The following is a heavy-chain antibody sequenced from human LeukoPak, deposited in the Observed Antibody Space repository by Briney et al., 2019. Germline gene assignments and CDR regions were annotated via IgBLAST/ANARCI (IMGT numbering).Heavy chain of an antibody. D-gene: IGHD6-13*01. CDR1: GGSISSYY. J-gene: IGHJ4*02. CDR3: ARHFPYSPPGN. CDR2: ISYSGST. V-gene: IGHV4-59*01. Sequence: SETLSLTCTVSGGSISSYYWSWIRQPPGKGLEWIGYISYSGSTNYNPSLKSRVTISVDTSKNQFSLKLSSVTAADTAVYYCARHFPYSPPGNWGQGTLVTVFS.